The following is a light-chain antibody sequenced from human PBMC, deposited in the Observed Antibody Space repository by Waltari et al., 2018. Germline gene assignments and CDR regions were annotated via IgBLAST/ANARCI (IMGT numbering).Light chain of an antibody. J-gene: IGKJ1*01. V-gene: IGKV3-20*01. CDR2: DAS. Sequence: DIVLTQSPDTLSVSPGERVILSCRASQSLTIKYLAWYQQRPGQAPRFLLSDASNRATGIPDRFSGSGSGTASTLTISRLEPEDSAVYYCHQYATSPWTFGQGTKVAIK. CDR1: QSLTIKY. CDR3: HQYATSPWT.